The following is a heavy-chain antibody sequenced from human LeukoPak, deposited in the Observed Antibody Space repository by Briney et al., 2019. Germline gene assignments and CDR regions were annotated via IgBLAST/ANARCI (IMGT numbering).Heavy chain of an antibody. CDR3: ANIGYCSSTSCYHFDY. CDR2: ISSSSSYI. V-gene: IGHV3-21*01. CDR1: GFTFSSYS. J-gene: IGHJ4*02. Sequence: PGGSLRLSCAASGFTFSSYSMNWVRQAPGKGLEWVSYISSSSSYIYYADSVKGRFTISRDNAKNSLYLQMNSLRAEDTAVYYCANIGYCSSTSCYHFDYWGQGTLVTVSS. D-gene: IGHD2-2*01.